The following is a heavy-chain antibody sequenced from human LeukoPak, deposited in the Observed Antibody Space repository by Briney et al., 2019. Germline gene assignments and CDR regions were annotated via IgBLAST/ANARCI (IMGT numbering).Heavy chain of an antibody. D-gene: IGHD3-10*01. CDR2: ITNGGGST. CDR3: AKGGDIKLPSGSYCDF. CDR1: GFTFSSYA. V-gene: IGHV3-23*01. Sequence: PGGSLRLSCAASGFTFSSYAMNWVRQAPGKGLEWVSTITNGGGSTYYADSVKGRFTISRDNSKNTVFLHMNSLRAEDTAVYHCAKGGDIKLPSGSYCDFWGQGTLVTVSS. J-gene: IGHJ4*02.